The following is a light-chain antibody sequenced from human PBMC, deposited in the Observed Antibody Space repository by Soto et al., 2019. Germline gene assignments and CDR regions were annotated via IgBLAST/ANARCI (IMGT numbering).Light chain of an antibody. CDR3: SLYTSENTYV. J-gene: IGLJ1*01. Sequence: QSALTQPASVSGSPGQSITISCTGTSSDVGGYKYVSWYQQHPDKAPKLIIYEARNRPSGVPDRFSGSKSGNTASLTISGLQAADEADYYCSLYTSENTYVFGTGTKLTVL. CDR1: SSDVGGYKY. CDR2: EAR. V-gene: IGLV2-14*01.